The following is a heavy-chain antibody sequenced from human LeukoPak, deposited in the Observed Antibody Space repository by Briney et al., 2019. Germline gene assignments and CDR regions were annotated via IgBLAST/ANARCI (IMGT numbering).Heavy chain of an antibody. Sequence: SEALSLTCAVYGGSFSDYYWSWIRQPPGKGLEWIGEINHSGSTNYSPSLKSRITISVDTSKNQFSLKLSSVTAADTAVYYCARRQYLYDSSAYYYSGRGDDYWGQGTLVTVSS. CDR3: ARRQYLYDSSAYYYSGRGDDY. D-gene: IGHD3-22*01. CDR1: GGSFSDYY. J-gene: IGHJ4*02. V-gene: IGHV4-34*01. CDR2: INHSGST.